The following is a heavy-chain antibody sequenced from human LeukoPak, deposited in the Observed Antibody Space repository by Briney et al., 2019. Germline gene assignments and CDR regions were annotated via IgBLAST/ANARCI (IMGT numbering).Heavy chain of an antibody. D-gene: IGHD3-9*01. J-gene: IGHJ4*02. CDR3: AKGDNNILTGYYNSFDS. CDR1: GFTFSSSA. CDR2: ISGSAIST. Sequence: GGSLRLSCAASGFTFSSSAMSWVRQVPGKGLEWVSTISGSAISTYYADSVKGRFTISRDNSRNTLYLQMNSLRAEDTALFYCAKGDNNILTGYYNSFDSWGQGTLVTVSS. V-gene: IGHV3-23*01.